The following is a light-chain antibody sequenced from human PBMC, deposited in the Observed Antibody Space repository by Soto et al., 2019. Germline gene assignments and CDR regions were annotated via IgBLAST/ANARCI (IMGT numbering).Light chain of an antibody. Sequence: EIVLTQSPGTLSLSPGERATLSCRASQSVSSSYLAWYQQKTGQAPRLLIYGASSRATGIPDRFSGSGSGTDFTLTISRLEPEDFAVYYWQQYGSSLFTFGPGAKVDIK. V-gene: IGKV3-20*01. CDR1: QSVSSSY. CDR3: QQYGSSLFT. CDR2: GAS. J-gene: IGKJ3*01.